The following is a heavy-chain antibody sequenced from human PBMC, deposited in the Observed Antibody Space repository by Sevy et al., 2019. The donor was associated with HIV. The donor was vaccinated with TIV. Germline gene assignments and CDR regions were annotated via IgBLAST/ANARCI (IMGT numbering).Heavy chain of an antibody. CDR1: GFIFSSYG. CDR3: AWDLSSGWYGVGDY. D-gene: IGHD6-19*01. V-gene: IGHV3-48*01. Sequence: GGSLRLSCAASGFIFSSYGMNWVRQAPGKGLEWISYISSSSSTIYYADSVNGRFSSSRNNAKNSLYLQMNSLSAEDTAGYYCAWDLSSGWYGVGDYWGQGTLVTVSS. CDR2: ISSSSSTI. J-gene: IGHJ4*02.